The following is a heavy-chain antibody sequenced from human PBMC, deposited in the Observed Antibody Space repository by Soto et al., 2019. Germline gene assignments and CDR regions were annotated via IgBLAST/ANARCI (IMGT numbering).Heavy chain of an antibody. V-gene: IGHV4-39*01. CDR1: GGSISSSSYY. Sequence: KPSETLSLTCTVSGGSISSSSYYWGWIRQPPGKGLEWIGSIYYSGSTYYNPSLKSRVTISVDTAKNQFSLKPSSVTAADTAVYYCARGGGIAAAGTKYNWFDPWGQGTLVTVSS. CDR3: ARGGGIAAAGTKYNWFDP. D-gene: IGHD6-13*01. CDR2: IYYSGST. J-gene: IGHJ5*02.